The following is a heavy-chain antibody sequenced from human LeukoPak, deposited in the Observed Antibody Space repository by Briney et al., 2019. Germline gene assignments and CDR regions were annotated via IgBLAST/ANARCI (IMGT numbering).Heavy chain of an antibody. CDR3: ARDALYEFGEFHFDY. V-gene: IGHV1-3*01. D-gene: IGHD3-10*01. Sequence: ASVKVSCKASGYTFTSYAMHWVRQAPGQRLEWMGWINAGNDNTKYSQKFQGRVTITRDTSASTAYMELSSLRSEDTAVYYCARDALYEFGEFHFDYWGQGTLVTVSS. CDR1: GYTFTSYA. CDR2: INAGNDNT. J-gene: IGHJ4*02.